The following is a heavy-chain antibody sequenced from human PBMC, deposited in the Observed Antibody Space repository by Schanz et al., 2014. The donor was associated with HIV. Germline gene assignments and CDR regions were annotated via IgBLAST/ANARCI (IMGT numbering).Heavy chain of an antibody. CDR2: INHREST. J-gene: IGHJ4*02. Sequence: QVKLQQWGAGLLKPSETLSLTCAVYGGSFTGYYWSWIRQSPGKGLEWLGQINHRESTNYNPSLQSRVPISLDTSKNQFSLRLSSVTAADTAVYYCARDNDPYYYDNSGYYDRLFDYWGQGTLVTVSS. CDR3: ARDNDPYYYDNSGYYDRLFDY. V-gene: IGHV4-34*01. D-gene: IGHD3-22*01. CDR1: GGSFTGYY.